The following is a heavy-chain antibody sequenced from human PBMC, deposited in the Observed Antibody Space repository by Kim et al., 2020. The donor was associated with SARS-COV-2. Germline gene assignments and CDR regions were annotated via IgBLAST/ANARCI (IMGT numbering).Heavy chain of an antibody. V-gene: IGHV1-69*04. D-gene: IGHD5-12*01. CDR1: GGTFSSYA. J-gene: IGHJ4*02. Sequence: SVKVSCKVSGGTFSSYAISWVRQAPGQGLEWMGRIIPIFGIANYAQKFQGRVTITADKSTSTAYMELSSLRSEDTAVYYCARERSDSGYDPTAYLDYWGQGTLVTVSS. CDR3: ARERSDSGYDPTAYLDY. CDR2: IIPIFGIA.